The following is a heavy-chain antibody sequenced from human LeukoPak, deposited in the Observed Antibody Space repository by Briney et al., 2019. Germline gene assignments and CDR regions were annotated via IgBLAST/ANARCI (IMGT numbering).Heavy chain of an antibody. CDR3: AREDGILTGTFDY. CDR2: IKQDGSEK. Sequence: PGGSLRLSCAASGFTFSSYWMSWVRQAPGKGLEWVANIKQDGSEKYYVDSVNGRFTISRDNAKNSLYLQMNSLRAEDTAVYYCAREDGILTGTFDYWGQGTLVTVSS. V-gene: IGHV3-7*01. CDR1: GFTFSSYW. D-gene: IGHD3-9*01. J-gene: IGHJ4*02.